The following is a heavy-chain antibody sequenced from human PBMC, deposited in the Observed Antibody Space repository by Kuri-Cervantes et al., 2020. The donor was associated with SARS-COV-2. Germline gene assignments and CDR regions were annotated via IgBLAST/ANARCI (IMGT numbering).Heavy chain of an antibody. V-gene: IGHV3-30-3*01. CDR3: ARDGRGDSASRAAFDI. CDR2: ISYDGSNK. CDR1: GFTFSSYA. D-gene: IGHD2-21*01. Sequence: SCAASGFTFSSYAMHWVRQAPGKGLEWVAVISYDGSNKYYADSVKGRFTISGDNSRNTLYLQMNSLRAEDTAVYYCARDGRGDSASRAAFDIWGQGTMVTVSS. J-gene: IGHJ3*02.